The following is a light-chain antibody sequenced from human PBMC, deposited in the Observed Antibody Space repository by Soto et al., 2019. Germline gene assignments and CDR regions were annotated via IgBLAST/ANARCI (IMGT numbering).Light chain of an antibody. CDR3: QQYNSWPPIT. Sequence: EFVLTQSPGTLSLSPGERATLPSRASESVSRNLAWYQQKPGQAPRLLIYDASTRATGIPDRFSGGGSGTEFTLTISSLQSEDFVVYYCQQYNSWPPITFGQGTRLEIK. V-gene: IGKV3-15*01. J-gene: IGKJ5*01. CDR2: DAS. CDR1: ESVSRN.